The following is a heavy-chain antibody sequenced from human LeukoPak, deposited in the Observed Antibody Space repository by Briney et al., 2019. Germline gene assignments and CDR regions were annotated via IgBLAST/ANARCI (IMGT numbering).Heavy chain of an antibody. CDR2: IYYSGST. Sequence: SETLSLTCTVSGGSISSSSYYWGWIRQPPGKGLEWIGSIYYSGSTYYNPSLKSRVTISVDTSKNQFSLKLCSVTAADTAVYYCARPPARYCSGGSCYEKYYYYYMDVWGKGTTVTISS. V-gene: IGHV4-39*07. D-gene: IGHD2-15*01. J-gene: IGHJ6*03. CDR1: GGSISSSSYY. CDR3: ARPPARYCSGGSCYEKYYYYYMDV.